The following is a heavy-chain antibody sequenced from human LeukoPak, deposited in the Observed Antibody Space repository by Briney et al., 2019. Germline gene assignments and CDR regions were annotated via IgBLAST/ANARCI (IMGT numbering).Heavy chain of an antibody. V-gene: IGHV4-34*01. J-gene: IGHJ4*02. CDR3: ARQGPTGDLFDY. CDR2: INHSGST. D-gene: IGHD7-27*01. Sequence: PSETLSLTCAVYGGSFSGYYWSWIRQPPGKGLEWIGEINHSGSTNYNPSLKSRVTISVDTSKNQFSLKLSSVTAADTAVYYCARQGPTGDLFDYWGQGTLVTVSS. CDR1: GGSFSGYY.